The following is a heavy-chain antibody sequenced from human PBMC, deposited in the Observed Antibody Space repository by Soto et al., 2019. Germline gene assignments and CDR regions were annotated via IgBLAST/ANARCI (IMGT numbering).Heavy chain of an antibody. CDR2: VGPYTGVT. CDR3: ARDGDGPGRRYDY. D-gene: IGHD3-10*01. CDR1: GYTFSSYG. J-gene: IGHJ4*02. V-gene: IGHV1-18*01. Sequence: QVQLVQSGAEVKNPGASVKVSCKASGYTFSSYGLSWVRQAPGQGLEWMGWVGPYTGVTNYAQKFQGRVRMTTDTPTRVAYLEVRRLRSEDTAVYYCARDGDGPGRRYDYWGQGTLITVSS.